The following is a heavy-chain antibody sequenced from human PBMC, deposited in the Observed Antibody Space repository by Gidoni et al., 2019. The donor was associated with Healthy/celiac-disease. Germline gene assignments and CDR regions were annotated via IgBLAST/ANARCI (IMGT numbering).Heavy chain of an antibody. J-gene: IGHJ5*02. Sequence: QVPLVESGGGVVQPGRSLRLSCAASGFTFSSYGMHWVRQAPGKGLEWVAVISYDGSNKYYADSVKGRFTISRDNSKNTLYLQMNSLRAEDTAVYYCAKYDFWSGSFKAWFDPWGQGTLVTVSS. CDR1: GFTFSSYG. V-gene: IGHV3-30*18. CDR2: ISYDGSNK. CDR3: AKYDFWSGSFKAWFDP. D-gene: IGHD3-3*01.